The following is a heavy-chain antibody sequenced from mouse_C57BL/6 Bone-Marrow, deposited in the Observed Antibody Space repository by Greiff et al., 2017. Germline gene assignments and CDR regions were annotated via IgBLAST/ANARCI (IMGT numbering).Heavy chain of an antibody. V-gene: IGHV1-69*01. Sequence: VQLQQPGAELVMPGASVKLSCKASGYTFTSYWMHWVKQRPGQGLEWIGEIDPSDSYTNYNQKFKGKSTLTVDNSSSTAYMQLSSLTSEDSAVYYCARDYGSSYKDYWGQGTTLTVSS. CDR1: GYTFTSYW. CDR2: IDPSDSYT. J-gene: IGHJ2*01. CDR3: ARDYGSSYKDY. D-gene: IGHD1-1*01.